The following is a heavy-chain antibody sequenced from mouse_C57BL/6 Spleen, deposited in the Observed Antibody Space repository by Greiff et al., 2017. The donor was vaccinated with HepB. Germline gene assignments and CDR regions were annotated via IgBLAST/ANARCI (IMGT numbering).Heavy chain of an antibody. CDR1: GYTFTSYW. D-gene: IGHD1-1*01. Sequence: VQLQQPGPELVKPGASVKLSCKASGYTFTSYWMHWVKQRPGQGLEWIGNINPSNGGTNYNEKFKSKATLTVDKSSSTAYMQLSSLTSEDSAVYYCARSGITTVVPDYWGQGTTLTVSS. CDR2: INPSNGGT. CDR3: ARSGITTVVPDY. J-gene: IGHJ2*01. V-gene: IGHV1-53*01.